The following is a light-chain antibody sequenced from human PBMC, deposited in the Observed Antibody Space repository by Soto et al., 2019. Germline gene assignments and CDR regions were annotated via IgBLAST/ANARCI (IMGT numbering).Light chain of an antibody. Sequence: QSVLTQPASVSASPGQSITISCSGTSNDIGAYEYVSWFQHHPGKAPKLIIYEVTNRPSGVSHRFSGSKSGKTASLTISGLQADDEADYYCRSYTASNTLVFGGGTKLTVL. J-gene: IGLJ2*01. CDR1: SNDIGAYEY. CDR3: RSYTASNTLV. CDR2: EVT. V-gene: IGLV2-14*01.